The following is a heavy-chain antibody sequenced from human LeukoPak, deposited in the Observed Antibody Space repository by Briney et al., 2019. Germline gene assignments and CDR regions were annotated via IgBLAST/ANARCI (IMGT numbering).Heavy chain of an antibody. CDR2: ISAYNGNT. D-gene: IGHD4-17*01. V-gene: IGHV1-18*01. CDR3: ARETNYGDYVNYFDY. J-gene: IGHJ4*02. Sequence: GASVKVSCKASGYTFTSYGIIWVRQAPGQGLEWMGWISAYNGNTNYPQKLQGRVTMTTDTSTSTAYMELRSLRSDDTAVYYCARETNYGDYVNYFDYWGQGTLVTVSS. CDR1: GYTFTSYG.